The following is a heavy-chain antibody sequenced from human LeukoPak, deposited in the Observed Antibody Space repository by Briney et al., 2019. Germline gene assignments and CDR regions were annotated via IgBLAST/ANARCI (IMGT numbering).Heavy chain of an antibody. D-gene: IGHD2-15*01. J-gene: IGHJ4*02. V-gene: IGHV3-49*04. CDR3: TRNIYCSGGSCSYYFDY. Sequence: GSLRLSCTVSGFTFGDYAMGWVRQAPGKGLEWVGLIRRKVSGATTEYAASVEGRFTISRDDSKSIAYLQMNSLKTEDTAMYYCTRNIYCSGGSCSYYFDYWGQGTLVTVSS. CDR2: IRRKVSGATT. CDR1: GFTFGDYA.